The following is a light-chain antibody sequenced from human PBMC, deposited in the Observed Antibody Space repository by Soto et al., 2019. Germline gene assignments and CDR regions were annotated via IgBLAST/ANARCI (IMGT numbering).Light chain of an antibody. CDR3: SSYTTSNTWV. CDR1: SSDIGDYNF. CDR2: AVS. J-gene: IGLJ3*02. V-gene: IGLV2-14*01. Sequence: QSVLTQHASVSGSPGRSITISCTGTSSDIGDYNFVSWYQQHPGEAPKVMIYAVSNRPSGVSNRFSGSKSGNTASLTISGLQTEDEADYYCSSYTTSNTWVFGGGTKLTVL.